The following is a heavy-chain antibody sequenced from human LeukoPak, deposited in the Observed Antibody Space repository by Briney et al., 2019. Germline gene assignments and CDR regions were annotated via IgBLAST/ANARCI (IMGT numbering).Heavy chain of an antibody. Sequence: GGSLRLSCAASGFTFSSYAMHWVRQAPGKGLEWVAVISYDGSNKYYADSVKGRFTISRDNSKNTLYLQMNSLRAEDTAVYYCARALAGDSSGYDLNDAFDIWGQRTMVTVSS. CDR2: ISYDGSNK. CDR1: GFTFSSYA. J-gene: IGHJ3*02. D-gene: IGHD5-12*01. CDR3: ARALAGDSSGYDLNDAFDI. V-gene: IGHV3-30-3*01.